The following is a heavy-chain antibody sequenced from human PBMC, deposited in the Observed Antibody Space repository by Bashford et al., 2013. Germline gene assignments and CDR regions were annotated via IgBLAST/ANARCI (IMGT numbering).Heavy chain of an antibody. CDR2: IYYSGST. CDR1: GGSLSGYY. Sequence: SETLSLTCAVYGGSLSGYYWSWIRQPPGKGLEYIGYIYYSGSTDYNPSLESRVTISVDTSKNQFSLKLSSVSAADTAVYYCARVGRDSSGYSHFDYWGQGTLVTVSS. D-gene: IGHD3-22*01. V-gene: IGHV4-59*01. J-gene: IGHJ4*02. CDR3: ARVGRDSSGYSHFDY.